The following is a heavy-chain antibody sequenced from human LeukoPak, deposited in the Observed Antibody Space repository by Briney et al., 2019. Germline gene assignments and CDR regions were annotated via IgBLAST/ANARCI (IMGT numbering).Heavy chain of an antibody. Sequence: SETLSLTCTVSGGFISSSSYYWAWIRQPPGKGLEWIGSIYYSGSTYYNPSLKSRATISVDTPKNEFSLKVKSATAADTAMYYCVRHVGKRWPVLDDYWGQGTLVTVSS. CDR2: IYYSGST. D-gene: IGHD6-19*01. CDR1: GGFISSSSYY. J-gene: IGHJ4*02. CDR3: VRHVGKRWPVLDDY. V-gene: IGHV4-39*01.